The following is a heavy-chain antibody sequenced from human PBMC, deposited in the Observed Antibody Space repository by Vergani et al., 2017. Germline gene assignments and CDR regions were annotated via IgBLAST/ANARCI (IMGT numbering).Heavy chain of an antibody. CDR3: ARDVVVVAAPGSGIDV. D-gene: IGHD2-15*01. CDR2: ISSSSSTI. Sequence: EVQLVESGGGLVQPGGSLRLSCAASGFTFSSYSMNWVRQAPGKGLEWVSYISSSSSTIYYADSVKGRFTISRDNAKNSLYLQMNSLRAEDTAVYYCARDVVVVAAPGSGIDVWGQGTTVTVSS. V-gene: IGHV3-48*01. CDR1: GFTFSSYS. J-gene: IGHJ6*02.